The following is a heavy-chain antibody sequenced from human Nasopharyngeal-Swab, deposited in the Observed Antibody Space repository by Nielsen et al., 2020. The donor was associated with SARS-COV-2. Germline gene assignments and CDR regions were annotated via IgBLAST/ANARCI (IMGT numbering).Heavy chain of an antibody. D-gene: IGHD6-13*01. V-gene: IGHV3-30*18. CDR2: ISYDGSNK. CDR3: AKDRGYSSSWYIFDY. Sequence: VRQAPGKGLEWVAVISYDGSNKYYANSVKGRFTISRDNSKNTLYLQMNSLRAEDTAVYYFAKDRGYSSSWYIFDYWGQGTLVTVSS. J-gene: IGHJ4*02.